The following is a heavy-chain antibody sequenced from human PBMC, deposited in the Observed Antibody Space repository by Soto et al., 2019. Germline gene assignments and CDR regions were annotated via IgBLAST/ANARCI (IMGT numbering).Heavy chain of an antibody. V-gene: IGHV3-33*01. D-gene: IGHD3-10*01. CDR2: IWYDGTNK. J-gene: IGHJ6*02. CDR3: ARKYGSGRLYYGMDV. CDR1: GFTFSIYG. Sequence: GGSLRLSCAASGFTFSIYGIHWVRQAPGKGLEWVAVIWYDGTNKNYADSVKGRFTISRDNSKNTLYLQMNSLRAEDTAVYYCARKYGSGRLYYGMDVWGQGTTVTVSS.